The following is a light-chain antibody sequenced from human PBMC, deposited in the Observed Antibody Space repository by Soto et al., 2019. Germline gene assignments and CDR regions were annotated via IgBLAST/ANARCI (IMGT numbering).Light chain of an antibody. V-gene: IGKV3-20*01. Sequence: EIVLTQSPGTLSLSPGERATLSCRASQSVSSSYLAWYQQKPGQAPRLLIYGASSRATGIPDRFSGSGSGTDFTLTISRLDPEDFAVYYCQQYGSSPPGRTFGGGTKVEIK. CDR3: QQYGSSPPGRT. J-gene: IGKJ4*01. CDR1: QSVSSSY. CDR2: GAS.